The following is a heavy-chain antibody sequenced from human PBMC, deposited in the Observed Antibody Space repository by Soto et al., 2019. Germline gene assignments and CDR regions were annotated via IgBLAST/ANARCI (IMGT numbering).Heavy chain of an antibody. V-gene: IGHV1-69*13. J-gene: IGHJ4*02. D-gene: IGHD3-22*01. CDR3: ARDSSGQMGIFDY. CDR2: IIPIFGTA. Sequence: ASVKVSCKASGGTFSSYAISWVRQAPGQGLEWMGGIIPIFGTANYAQKFQGRVTITADESTSTAYMELSSLRSEDTAVYYCARDSSGQMGIFDYWGQGTLVTVSS. CDR1: GGTFSSYA.